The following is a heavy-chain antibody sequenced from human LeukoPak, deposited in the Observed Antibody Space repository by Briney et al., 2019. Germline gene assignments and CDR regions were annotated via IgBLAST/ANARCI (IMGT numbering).Heavy chain of an antibody. J-gene: IGHJ4*02. CDR1: GFTFSSYG. CDR3: AREIDRDDYNRFFDY. Sequence: GGSLRLSCAASGFTFSSYGMHWVRQAPGKGLEWVAVIWYDGSNKYYADSVKGRFTISRDNSKNTLYLQMNSLRAEDTAVYYCAREIDRDDYNRFFDYWGQGTLVTVSS. CDR2: IWYDGSNK. V-gene: IGHV3-33*01. D-gene: IGHD5-24*01.